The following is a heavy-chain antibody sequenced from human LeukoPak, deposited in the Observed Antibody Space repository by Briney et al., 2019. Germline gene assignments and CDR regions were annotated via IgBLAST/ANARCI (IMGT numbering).Heavy chain of an antibody. J-gene: IGHJ4*02. CDR2: INPNSGGT. D-gene: IGHD3-10*01. CDR3: ARDFSGSGSYYNGDY. CDR1: GYTFTGHY. Sequence: GASVKVSCKASGYTFTGHYIQWVRQAPGQGLEWMGWINPNSGGTNYAQKFQGRVTMTRDTSISTAYMELSRLRSDDTAVYYCARDFSGSGSYYNGDYWGQGTLVTVSS. V-gene: IGHV1-2*02.